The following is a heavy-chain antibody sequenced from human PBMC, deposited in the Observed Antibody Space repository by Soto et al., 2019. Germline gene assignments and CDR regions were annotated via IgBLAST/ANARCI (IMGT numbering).Heavy chain of an antibody. CDR3: ARGTGTTGTTARNWFDP. CDR1: GDSVSRNSSA. J-gene: IGHJ5*02. Sequence: SQTLSLTCAISGDSVSRNSSAWNWIRQSPSSGLEWLGRTYYRSKWYNDYAVSVKSRITINPDTSKNQFSLQLKSVTPEDTAVYYCARGTGTTGTTARNWFDPWGQGTLVTVSS. V-gene: IGHV6-1*01. CDR2: TYYRSKWYN. D-gene: IGHD1-1*01.